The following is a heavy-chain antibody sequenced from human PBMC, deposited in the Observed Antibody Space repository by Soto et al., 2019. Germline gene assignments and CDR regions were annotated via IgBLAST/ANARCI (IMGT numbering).Heavy chain of an antibody. CDR2: IYSGGST. D-gene: IGHD6-13*01. Sequence: EVQLVESGGGLIQPGGSLRLSCAASGFTVSSNYMSWVRQAPGKGLEWVSVIYSGGSTYYADSVKGRFTISGDKSKNTQYHQMNSLRAEDTAVYYCAIAAAVNSDYYGMDVWGQGTTVTVS. CDR3: AIAAAVNSDYYGMDV. V-gene: IGHV3-53*01. J-gene: IGHJ6*02. CDR1: GFTVSSNY.